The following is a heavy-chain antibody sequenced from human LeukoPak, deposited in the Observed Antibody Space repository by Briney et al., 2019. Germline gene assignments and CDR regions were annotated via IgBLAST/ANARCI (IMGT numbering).Heavy chain of an antibody. CDR3: ARDNDSRDPPHFDY. Sequence: ASVKVSCKASGYTFTSYDINWVRQATGQGLEWMGWMNPNSGNTGYAQKFQGRVTMTRDTSISTAYMELSRLRSDDTAVYYCARDNDSRDPPHFDYWGQGTLVTVSS. D-gene: IGHD3-16*01. V-gene: IGHV1-8*01. CDR1: GYTFTSYD. J-gene: IGHJ4*02. CDR2: MNPNSGNT.